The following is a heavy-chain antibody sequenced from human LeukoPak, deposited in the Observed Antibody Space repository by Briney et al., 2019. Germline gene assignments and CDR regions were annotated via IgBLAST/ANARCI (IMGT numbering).Heavy chain of an antibody. CDR2: ISYDGSNK. CDR1: GSTFSSYG. D-gene: IGHD3-22*01. J-gene: IGHJ4*02. V-gene: IGHV3-30*03. Sequence: PGGSLRLSCAASGSTFSSYGMHWVRQAPGKGLEWVAVISYDGSNKYYADSVKGRFTISRDNSKNTLYLQMNSLRAEDTAVYYATVGYDSSGYSHDYWGQGTLVTVSS. CDR3: TVGYDSSGYSHDY.